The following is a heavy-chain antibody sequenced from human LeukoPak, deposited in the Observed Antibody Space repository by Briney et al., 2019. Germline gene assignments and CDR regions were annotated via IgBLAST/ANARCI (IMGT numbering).Heavy chain of an antibody. V-gene: IGHV3-21*01. J-gene: IGHJ4*02. CDR2: ISSSSSYI. CDR1: GFTFSSYS. Sequence: GGSLRLSCAASGFTFSSYSMNWVRQAPGKGLEWVSSISSSSSYIYYADSVKGRFTISRDNAKNSLYLQMNSLRAEDTAVYYCARVGSSGYYPNPFDYWGQGTLVTVSS. D-gene: IGHD3-22*01. CDR3: ARVGSSGYYPNPFDY.